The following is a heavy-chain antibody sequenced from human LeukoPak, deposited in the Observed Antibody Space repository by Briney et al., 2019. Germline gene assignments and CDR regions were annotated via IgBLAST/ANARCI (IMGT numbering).Heavy chain of an antibody. D-gene: IGHD3-22*01. Sequence: PSETLSLTCAVYGGSFSGYYWSWIRQPPGKGLEWIGEINHSGSTNYNPSLKSRVTISVDTSKNQFSLKLSSVTAADTAVYYCARGSVVRRGPTMIVVVTLDYWGQGTLVTVSS. V-gene: IGHV4-34*01. J-gene: IGHJ4*02. CDR1: GGSFSGYY. CDR2: INHSGST. CDR3: ARGSVVRRGPTMIVVVTLDY.